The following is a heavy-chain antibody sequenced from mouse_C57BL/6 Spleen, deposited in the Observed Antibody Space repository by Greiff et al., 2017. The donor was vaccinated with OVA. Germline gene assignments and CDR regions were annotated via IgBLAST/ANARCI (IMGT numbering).Heavy chain of an antibody. V-gene: IGHV1-59*01. CDR3: ARDPDYYGSSRFAY. CDR2: IDPSDSYT. Sequence: VQLQQPGAELVRPGTSVKLSCKASGYTFTSYWMHWVKQRPGQGLEWIGVIDPSDSYTNYNQKFKGKATLTVDTSSSTAYMQLSSLTSEDSAVYYCARDPDYYGSSRFAYWGQGTLVTVSA. CDR1: GYTFTSYW. D-gene: IGHD1-1*01. J-gene: IGHJ3*01.